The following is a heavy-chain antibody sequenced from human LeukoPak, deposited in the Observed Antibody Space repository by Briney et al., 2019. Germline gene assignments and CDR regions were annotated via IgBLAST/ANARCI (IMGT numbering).Heavy chain of an antibody. CDR1: GYTFTGYY. D-gene: IGHD4-23*01. CDR2: INLNSGGT. Sequence: ASVKVSCKASGYTFTGYYMHWVRQAPGQGLEWMGWINLNSGGTNYAQKFQGRVTMTRDTSISTAYMELSSLTSEDTAVYYCANELRWKDHWGQGTLLTVSS. CDR3: ANELRWKDH. V-gene: IGHV1-2*02. J-gene: IGHJ4*02.